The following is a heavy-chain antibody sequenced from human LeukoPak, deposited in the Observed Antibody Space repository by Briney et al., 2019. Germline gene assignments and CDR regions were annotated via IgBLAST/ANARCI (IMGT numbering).Heavy chain of an antibody. J-gene: IGHJ4*02. CDR1: GGSISSYY. CDR2: IYYSGST. CDR3: ARAKIAVAIDY. D-gene: IGHD6-19*01. Sequence: SETLSLTCTVSGGSISSYYWSWIRQPPGKGLEWIGYIYYSGSTNYNPSLKSRVTISVDTSKNQFSLKLSSVTAADTAVYYCARAKIAVAIDYWGQGTLVTVSS. V-gene: IGHV4-59*01.